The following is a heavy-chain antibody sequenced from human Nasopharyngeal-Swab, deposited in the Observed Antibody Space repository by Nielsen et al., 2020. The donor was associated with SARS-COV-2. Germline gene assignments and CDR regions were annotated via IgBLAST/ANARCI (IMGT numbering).Heavy chain of an antibody. Sequence: ASVKVSCKASGYTFTGYYMHWVRQAPGQGLEWMGWINPNSGGTNYAQKFQGWVTMTRDTSISTAYMELSRLRSDDTAVYYCAREGCSGGSCYSPYFDYWGQGTLVTVPS. CDR1: GYTFTGYY. V-gene: IGHV1-2*04. D-gene: IGHD2-15*01. CDR3: AREGCSGGSCYSPYFDY. J-gene: IGHJ4*02. CDR2: INPNSGGT.